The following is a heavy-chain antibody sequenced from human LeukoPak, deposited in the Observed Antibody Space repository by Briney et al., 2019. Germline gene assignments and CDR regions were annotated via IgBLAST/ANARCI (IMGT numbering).Heavy chain of an antibody. V-gene: IGHV4-61*02. D-gene: IGHD2-21*02. J-gene: IGHJ3*02. CDR3: ARDPGGDVFDI. CDR1: GGSMSSGSYY. CDR2: SYNSGST. Sequence: SETLSLTCTVSGGSMSSGSYYWSWIRQPAGKGLEWIGSSYNSGSTNYNPSLKSRVTISVDTSKNQFSLKLRSVTAADTAMYYCARDPGGDVFDIWGQGTMVTVSS.